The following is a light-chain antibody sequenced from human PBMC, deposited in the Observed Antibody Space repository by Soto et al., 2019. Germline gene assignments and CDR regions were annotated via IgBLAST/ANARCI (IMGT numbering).Light chain of an antibody. CDR1: SSDVGGYNY. J-gene: IGLJ2*01. Sequence: QSALTQPASVSGSPGQSITISCTGTSSDVGGYNYVSWYQQHPGKAPKLMIYEVSNRPSGVSNRFSGSKSGTSASLAITGLQAEDEADYFCQSFDSSLGASVFGGGTQLTVL. V-gene: IGLV2-14*01. CDR2: EVS. CDR3: QSFDSSLGASV.